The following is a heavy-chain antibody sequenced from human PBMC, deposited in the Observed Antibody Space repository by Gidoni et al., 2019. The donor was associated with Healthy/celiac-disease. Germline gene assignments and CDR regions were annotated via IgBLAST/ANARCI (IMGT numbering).Heavy chain of an antibody. CDR3: ARGGGYDFLSEYYFDY. D-gene: IGHD3-3*01. Sequence: SSVKVSCKASGGTFSSYAISWVRQAPGQGLEWMGGIIPIFGTANYAQKFQGRVTITADESTSTAYMELSSLRSEDTAVYYCARGGGYDFLSEYYFDYWGQGTLVTVSS. V-gene: IGHV1-69*19. J-gene: IGHJ4*02. CDR1: GGTFSSYA. CDR2: IIPIFGTA.